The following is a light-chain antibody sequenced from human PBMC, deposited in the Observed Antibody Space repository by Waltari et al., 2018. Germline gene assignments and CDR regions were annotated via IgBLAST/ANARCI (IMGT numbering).Light chain of an antibody. J-gene: IGKJ2*01. V-gene: IGKV1-39*01. CDR3: QQSYSTPHVT. CDR1: QSISSY. Sequence: DIQMTQSPSYLSASVGDRVTITCRASQSISSYLNWYQQKPGKAPKLLIYAASSLQSGVPSRFSGSGSGTDFPLTISSLQPEDFATYYCQQSYSTPHVTFGQGTKLEIK. CDR2: AAS.